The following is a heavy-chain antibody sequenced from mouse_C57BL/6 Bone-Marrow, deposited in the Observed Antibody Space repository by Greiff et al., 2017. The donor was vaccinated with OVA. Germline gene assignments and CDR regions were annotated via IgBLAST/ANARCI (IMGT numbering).Heavy chain of an antibody. D-gene: IGHD3-2*02. Sequence: QVQLQQPGTELVKPGASVKLSCKASGYTFTSYWMHWVKQRPGQGLEWIGNINPSNGGTNYNEKFKSKATLTVDKSSSTAYMQLSSLTSEDSAVEDCAREEAQVFSFAYWGQGTLVTVSA. V-gene: IGHV1-53*01. CDR3: AREEAQVFSFAY. J-gene: IGHJ3*01. CDR2: INPSNGGT. CDR1: GYTFTSYW.